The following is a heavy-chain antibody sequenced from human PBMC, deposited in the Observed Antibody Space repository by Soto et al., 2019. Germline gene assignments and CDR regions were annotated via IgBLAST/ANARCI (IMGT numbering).Heavy chain of an antibody. D-gene: IGHD3-9*01. CDR3: ARMYYAILTGYHNFDY. CDR2: INHSGST. J-gene: IGHJ4*02. V-gene: IGHV4-4*02. Sequence: PSETLSLTCAVSGGSISSSNWWSWVRQPPGKGLEWIGEINHSGSTNYNPSLKSRVTISVDTSKNQFSLKLSSVTAADTAVSYCARMYYAILTGYHNFDYWGQGTLVTVSS. CDR1: GGSISSSNW.